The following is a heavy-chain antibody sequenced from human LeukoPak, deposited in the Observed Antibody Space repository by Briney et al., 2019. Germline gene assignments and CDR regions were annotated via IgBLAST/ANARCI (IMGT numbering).Heavy chain of an antibody. Sequence: GGSLRLSCATSGFTLSIYGMHWVRQAPGKGLEWVAFIRYDGTSQYYADSVKGRFTISRDNSKNTLYLQMDSLRAEDTAVYYCARDYYDRNWFDPWGQGTLVTVSS. V-gene: IGHV3-30*02. J-gene: IGHJ5*02. D-gene: IGHD3-3*01. CDR3: ARDYYDRNWFDP. CDR2: IRYDGTSQ. CDR1: GFTLSIYG.